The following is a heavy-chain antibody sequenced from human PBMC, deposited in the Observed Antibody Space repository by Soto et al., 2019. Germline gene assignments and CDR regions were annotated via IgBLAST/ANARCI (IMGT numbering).Heavy chain of an antibody. CDR2: IDYSGTA. J-gene: IGHJ4*02. CDR1: SFSISFSKFF. Sequence: SVTLSLTCPVSSFSISFSKFFWGWVRQPPGKGLEWIGNIDYSGTAYFNPSLESRVSVSVDTSKSQFSLKLSAVTAADTAVYYCATSQKGYNWNYFDHWGQGALVTVS. V-gene: IGHV4-39*01. D-gene: IGHD1-20*01. CDR3: ATSQKGYNWNYFDH.